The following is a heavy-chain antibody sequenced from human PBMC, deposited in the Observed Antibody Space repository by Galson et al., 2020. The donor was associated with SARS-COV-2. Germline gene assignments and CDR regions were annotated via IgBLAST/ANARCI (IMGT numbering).Heavy chain of an antibody. Sequence: SETLSLTCSLSNRSIMNSNYCWGWIRQSPGKGLEWIGTLYYSGTTYYRSSLKSRVTMSLDTSKKQISLRLKSVTAADTAVYYCVKGTAGPERWFDAWGQGTPVTVSS. CDR2: LYYSGTT. CDR3: VKGTAGPERWFDA. V-gene: IGHV4-39*07. CDR1: NRSIMNSNYC. J-gene: IGHJ5*02.